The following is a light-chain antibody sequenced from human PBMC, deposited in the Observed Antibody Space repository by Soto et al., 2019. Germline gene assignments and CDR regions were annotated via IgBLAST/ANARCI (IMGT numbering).Light chain of an antibody. J-gene: IGLJ7*01. Sequence: QSVLTQTPSASGTPGQRVTISCSGSSSNIGTNTVNWYQQLPGTAPKLLIYSNNQRPSGVPDRCSGSKSGTSASLAISGLQSEDEADYYCASWDDSLNGAVFGGGTPLTVL. CDR3: ASWDDSLNGAV. CDR2: SNN. CDR1: SSNIGTNT. V-gene: IGLV1-44*01.